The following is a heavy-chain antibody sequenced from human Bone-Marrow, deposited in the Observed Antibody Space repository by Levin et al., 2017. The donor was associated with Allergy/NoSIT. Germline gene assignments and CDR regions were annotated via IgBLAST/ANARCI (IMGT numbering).Heavy chain of an antibody. CDR2: FSHSGNT. D-gene: IGHD1/OR15-1a*01. J-gene: IGHJ6*02. CDR1: TGSIIGYF. V-gene: IGHV4-59*01. Sequence: SQTLSLTCTVSTGSIIGYFWSWIRQSPGKGLEWLGCFSHSGNTNYNPSLKSRLTISVDTSRNRFFLNLNSVTAADTAVYYCARGPPPREQNALPPSPYGMDVWGQGATVTVSS. CDR3: ARGPPPREQNALPPSPYGMDV.